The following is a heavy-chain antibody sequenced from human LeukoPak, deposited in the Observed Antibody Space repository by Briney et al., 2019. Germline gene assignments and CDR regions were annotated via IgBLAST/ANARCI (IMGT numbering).Heavy chain of an antibody. CDR1: GFTFDDYA. CDR3: VKDWRGYHYYMAV. CDR2: INWKSSVR. J-gene: IGHJ6*03. V-gene: IGHV3-9*01. Sequence: GGSLRLSCTVSGFTFDDYAMHWVRQPPRRGLEWVSGINWKSSVRGYADSAKGRFTISRDNAKRSLYLQMNSLTPEDTALYFCVKDWRGYHYYMAVWGKGTTVIVSS.